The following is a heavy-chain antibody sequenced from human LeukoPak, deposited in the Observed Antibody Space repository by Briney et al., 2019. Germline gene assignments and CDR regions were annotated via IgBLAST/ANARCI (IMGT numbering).Heavy chain of an antibody. Sequence: SETLSLICTVSGGSISSYYWSWIRQPPGKGLEWIGYIYYSGSTNYNPSLKSRVTISVDTSKNQFSLKLSSVTAADTAVYYCARQESELWFGDTDRFDPWGQGTLVTVSS. D-gene: IGHD3-10*01. CDR2: IYYSGST. CDR3: ARQESELWFGDTDRFDP. V-gene: IGHV4-59*08. CDR1: GGSISSYY. J-gene: IGHJ5*02.